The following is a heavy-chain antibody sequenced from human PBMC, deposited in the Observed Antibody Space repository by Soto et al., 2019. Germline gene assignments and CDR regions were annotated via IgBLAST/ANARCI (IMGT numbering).Heavy chain of an antibody. CDR1: GGSISSYY. D-gene: IGHD2-21*01. CDR3: VGGDKRRYGMDV. V-gene: IGHV4-59*01. Sequence: PSETLSLTCTVSGGSISSYYWSWIRQPPGKGLEWIGYIYYSGSTNYNPSLKSRVTISVDTSKNQFSLKLSSVTAADTAVYYCVGGDKRRYGMDVWGQGTTVTVSS. J-gene: IGHJ6*02. CDR2: IYYSGST.